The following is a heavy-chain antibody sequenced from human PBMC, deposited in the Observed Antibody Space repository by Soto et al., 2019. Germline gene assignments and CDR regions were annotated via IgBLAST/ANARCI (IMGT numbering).Heavy chain of an antibody. J-gene: IGHJ3*02. D-gene: IGHD1-26*01. V-gene: IGHV1-3*01. CDR2: INAGNGNT. CDR1: GYPLTSYA. CDR3: ARWGGNGIGAFDI. Sequence: ASVKVSCKGSGYPLTSYAMHWLRQAPGQRLEWMGWINAGNGNTKYSQKFQGRVTITRDTSASTAYMELSSLRSEDTAVYYCARWGGNGIGAFDIWGQGTMVTVSS.